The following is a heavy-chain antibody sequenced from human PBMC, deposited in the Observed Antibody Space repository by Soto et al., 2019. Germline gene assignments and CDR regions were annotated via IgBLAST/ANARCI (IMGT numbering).Heavy chain of an antibody. V-gene: IGHV4-31*03. D-gene: IGHD5-18*01. CDR3: ARVFVDTATFDY. CDR2: IYYRGST. J-gene: IGHJ4*02. Sequence: QVQLQESGPGLVKPSQTLSLTCTVSGGSISSGGYYWSWIRQHPGKGLEWIGYIYYRGSTYYNPSHKSRVTISVDTSKNQFSLKLSSVTAADTAVYYCARVFVDTATFDYWGQGTLVTVSS. CDR1: GGSISSGGYY.